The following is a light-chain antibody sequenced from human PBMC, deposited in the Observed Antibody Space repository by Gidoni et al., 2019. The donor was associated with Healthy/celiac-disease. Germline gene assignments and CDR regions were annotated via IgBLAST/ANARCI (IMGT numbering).Light chain of an antibody. CDR3: QQYGSSPFT. V-gene: IGKV3-20*01. CDR1: QSVSSSY. J-gene: IGKJ3*01. CDR2: GAS. Sequence: EIVCTQSPGTLSLSPGERATLPCRASQSVSSSYLACYQQKPAQAPRLLIYGASSRATGIPDRFSGSACGTDFTLTISRLEPEDFAVYYCQQYGSSPFTFGPGTKVEIK.